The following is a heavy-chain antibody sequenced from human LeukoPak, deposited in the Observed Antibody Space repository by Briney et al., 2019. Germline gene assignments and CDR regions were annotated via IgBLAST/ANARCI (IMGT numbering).Heavy chain of an antibody. V-gene: IGHV3-21*01. CDR2: ISSGSSYI. D-gene: IGHD3-10*01. CDR1: GFTFSSYS. Sequence: PGGSLRLSCAASGFTFSSYSMNWVRQAPGKGLEWVSSISSGSSYIYYADSVKGRFTISRDNAKNSLYLQMNSLRAEDTAVDYCARDGPYGSGSPNWFDPWGQGTLVTVSS. J-gene: IGHJ5*02. CDR3: ARDGPYGSGSPNWFDP.